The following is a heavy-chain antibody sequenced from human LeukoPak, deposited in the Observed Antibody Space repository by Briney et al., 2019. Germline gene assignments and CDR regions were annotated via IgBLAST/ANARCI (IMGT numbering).Heavy chain of an antibody. Sequence: TSETLSLTCAVYGGSFSGYYWSWIRQPPGKGLEWIGEINHSGSTNYNPSLKSRVTISVDTSKNQFSLKLSSVTAADTAVYYCARVVAVAGTGYYFDYWGQGTLVTVSS. CDR1: GGSFSGYY. CDR3: ARVVAVAGTGYYFDY. J-gene: IGHJ4*02. CDR2: INHSGST. V-gene: IGHV4-34*01. D-gene: IGHD6-19*01.